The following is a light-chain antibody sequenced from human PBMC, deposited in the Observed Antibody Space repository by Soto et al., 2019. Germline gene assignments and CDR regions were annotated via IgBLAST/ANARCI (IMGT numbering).Light chain of an antibody. CDR1: SSDVGNYNL. CDR2: DVS. CDR3: CSYAGDSYV. Sequence: QSVLTQPASVSGSPGQSITISCTGTSSDVGNYNLVSWYQQHPGKAPKLMIYDVSKRPSGVCNRFSGSKSGNTASLTISGLQADDEADYYCCSYAGDSYVFGAGTKVTVL. V-gene: IGLV2-23*02. J-gene: IGLJ1*01.